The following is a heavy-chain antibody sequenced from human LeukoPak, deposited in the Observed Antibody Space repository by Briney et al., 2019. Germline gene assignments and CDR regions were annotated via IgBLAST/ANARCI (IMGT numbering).Heavy chain of an antibody. CDR2: ISGSGGST. D-gene: IGHD6-13*01. V-gene: IGHV3-23*01. J-gene: IGHJ4*02. Sequence: PGGSLRLSCAASGFTVSSNYMSWVRQAPGKGLEWVSAISGSGGSTYYADSVKGRFTISRDNSKNTLYLQMNSLRAEDTAVYYCAKESSWYTILDYWGQGTLVTVSS. CDR1: GFTVSSNY. CDR3: AKESSWYTILDY.